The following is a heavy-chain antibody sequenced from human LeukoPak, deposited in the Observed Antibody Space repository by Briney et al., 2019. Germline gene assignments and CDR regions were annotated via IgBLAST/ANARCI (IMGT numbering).Heavy chain of an antibody. D-gene: IGHD1-7*01. CDR1: GFTFSNYW. CDR2: IKPDVSEI. Sequence: GGSLRLSCAASGFTFSNYWMSWVRQAPGKGLEWVANIKPDVSEIYYVDSVKGRFTISRDNAKNYLYLQLNSLRAEDTAVYYCATGNYNRPFDYWGQGTLVTVSS. J-gene: IGHJ4*02. CDR3: ATGNYNRPFDY. V-gene: IGHV3-7*01.